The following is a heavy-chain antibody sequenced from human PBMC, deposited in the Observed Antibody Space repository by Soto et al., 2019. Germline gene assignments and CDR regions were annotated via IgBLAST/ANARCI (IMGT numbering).Heavy chain of an antibody. CDR3: ARETTEPPKSTFDY. J-gene: IGHJ4*02. CDR1: GFTFSIYG. Sequence: GGSLRLSCAASGFTFSIYGMHWVRQAPGKGLEWVAVIWYDGSDKYYAESVKGRFTISRDNSKNTLYLQMNSLRAEDTAVYYCARETTEPPKSTFDYWGQGTLVTVSS. V-gene: IGHV3-33*01. CDR2: IWYDGSDK. D-gene: IGHD1-1*01.